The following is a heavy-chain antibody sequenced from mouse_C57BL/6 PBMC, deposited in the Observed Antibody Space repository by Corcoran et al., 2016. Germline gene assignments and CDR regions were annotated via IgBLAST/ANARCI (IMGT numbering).Heavy chain of an antibody. CDR2: INTYSGVP. CDR1: GYTFTTYG. CDR3: ARDYSKGYYAMDY. D-gene: IGHD2-5*01. Sequence: QIQLVQSGPELKKPGETVKISCKASGYTFTTYGMSWVKQAPGKGLKWMGWINTYSGVPTYADDFKGRFAFSLETSASTAYLQINNLKNEDTATYFCARDYSKGYYAMDYWGQGTSVTVSS. J-gene: IGHJ4*01. V-gene: IGHV9-3*01.